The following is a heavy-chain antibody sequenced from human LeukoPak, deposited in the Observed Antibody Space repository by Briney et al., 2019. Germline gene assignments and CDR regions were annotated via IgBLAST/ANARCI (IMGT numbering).Heavy chain of an antibody. Sequence: ASVKVSCKASGYTSTSYGISWVRQAPGQGLEWMGWISAYNGNTNYAQKLQGRVTMTTDTSTSTAYMELRSLRSDDTAVYYCAREGYRSGWYAGFNYYYYMDVWGKGTTVTVSS. V-gene: IGHV1-18*01. D-gene: IGHD6-19*01. CDR2: ISAYNGNT. CDR1: GYTSTSYG. J-gene: IGHJ6*03. CDR3: AREGYRSGWYAGFNYYYYMDV.